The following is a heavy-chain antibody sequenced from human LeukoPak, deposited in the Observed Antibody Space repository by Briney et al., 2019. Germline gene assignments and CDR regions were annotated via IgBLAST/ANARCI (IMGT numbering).Heavy chain of an antibody. CDR2: IYHSGST. D-gene: IGHD6-19*01. V-gene: IGHV4-38-2*02. CDR3: ARDWASGWDY. CDR1: GYSISSGYY. J-gene: IGHJ4*02. Sequence: SETLSLTCAVSGYSISSGYYWGWIRQPPGKGLEWIGSIYHSGSTYYNPSLKSRVTISVDTSKNQFSLKLSSVTAADTAVYYCARDWASGWDYWGQGTLVTVSS.